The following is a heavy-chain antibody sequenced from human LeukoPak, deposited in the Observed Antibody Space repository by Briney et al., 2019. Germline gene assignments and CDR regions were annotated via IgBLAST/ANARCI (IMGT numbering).Heavy chain of an antibody. CDR1: GYTFTSYG. CDR2: ISAYNGNT. V-gene: IGHV1-18*01. D-gene: IGHD6-19*01. CDR3: ARGLSSGCSVFYYYYGMDV. J-gene: IGHJ6*02. Sequence: GASVKVSCKASGYTFTSYGISWVRQAPGQGLEWMGWISAYNGNTNYAQKLQGRVTMTTDTSTSTAYMELRSLRSDDTAVYYCARGLSSGCSVFYYYYGMDVWGQGTTVTVSS.